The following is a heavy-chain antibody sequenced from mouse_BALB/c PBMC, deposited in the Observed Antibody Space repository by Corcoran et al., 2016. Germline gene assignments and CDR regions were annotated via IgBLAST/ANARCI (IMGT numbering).Heavy chain of an antibody. Sequence: QIQLVQSGPELKKPGETVKISCKASGYTFTNYGMNWVKQAPGKGLKWMGWINTYTGEPTYADDFKGRFAFSLETSASTAYLQINNLKNEDMATYFCARSDYRYPYYAMDYWGQGTSVTVSS. CDR1: GYTFTNYG. CDR2: INTYTGEP. CDR3: ARSDYRYPYYAMDY. D-gene: IGHD2-14*01. V-gene: IGHV9-1*02. J-gene: IGHJ4*01.